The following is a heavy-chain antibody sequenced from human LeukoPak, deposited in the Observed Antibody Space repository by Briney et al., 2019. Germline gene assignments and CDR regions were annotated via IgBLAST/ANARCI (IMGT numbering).Heavy chain of an antibody. CDR2: ISSSGSTI. CDR1: GFTFSSYE. D-gene: IGHD6-13*01. CDR3: AREVLSSSWLDDY. J-gene: IGHJ4*02. V-gene: IGHV3-48*03. Sequence: GGSLRLSCAASGFTFSSYEMNWVRRAPGKGLEWVSYISSSGSTIYYADSVKGRFTISRDNAKNSLYLQMNSLRAEDTAVYYCAREVLSSSWLDDYWGQGTLVTVSS.